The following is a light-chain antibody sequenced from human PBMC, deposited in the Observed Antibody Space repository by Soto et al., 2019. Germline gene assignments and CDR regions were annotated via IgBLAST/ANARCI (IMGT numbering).Light chain of an antibody. CDR1: SSNIGTNY. Sequence: QSVLTQPPSASGTPGQRVTISCSGSSSNIGTNYVYWYQQLPGAAPKLLIYRSNQRPSGVPDRFSGSKSGTSASLAISGLRSEDVADYYCAAWDDSLSGPLFVFGTGTKLTVL. CDR2: RSN. CDR3: AAWDDSLSGPLFV. V-gene: IGLV1-47*01. J-gene: IGLJ1*01.